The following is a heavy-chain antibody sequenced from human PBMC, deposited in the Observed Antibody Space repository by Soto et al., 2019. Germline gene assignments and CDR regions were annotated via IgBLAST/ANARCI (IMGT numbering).Heavy chain of an antibody. CDR3: ARDLEPSSSWVEYNWFDP. D-gene: IGHD6-13*01. J-gene: IGHJ5*02. CDR1: GFTFSSYS. CDR2: ISSSSSYI. V-gene: IGHV3-21*01. Sequence: GGSLRLSCAASGFTFSSYSMNRVRQAPGKGLEWVSSISSSSSYIYYADSVKGRFTISRDNAKNSLYLQMNSLRAEDTAVYYCARDLEPSSSWVEYNWFDPWGQGTLVTVSS.